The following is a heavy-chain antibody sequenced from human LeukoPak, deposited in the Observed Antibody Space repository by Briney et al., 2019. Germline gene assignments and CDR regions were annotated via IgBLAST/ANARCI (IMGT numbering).Heavy chain of an antibody. CDR2: ISSSGSTI. CDR1: GFTLSSFE. Sequence: GGSLRLSRAASGFTLSSFEMNWVRQAPGKGLEWVSYISSSGSTIYYADSVKGRFTISRGNARNSLYLQMNSLRAEDTAVYYCARLDYYGSGSYFDYWGQGTLVTVSS. D-gene: IGHD3-10*01. J-gene: IGHJ4*02. V-gene: IGHV3-48*03. CDR3: ARLDYYGSGSYFDY.